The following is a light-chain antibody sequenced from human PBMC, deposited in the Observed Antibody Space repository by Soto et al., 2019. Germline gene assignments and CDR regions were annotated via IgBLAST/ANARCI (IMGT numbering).Light chain of an antibody. V-gene: IGKV3-15*01. Sequence: ETVMTQSPATLSVSLGERAILSCRASQSVNTNLVWYQQKPGQAPRLLIYGASIRATGVPARFSGSGSGTDFTLTISSLQPEDFAVYCCQQYKNWPPVTFGGGTKVEIK. J-gene: IGKJ4*01. CDR1: QSVNTN. CDR3: QQYKNWPPVT. CDR2: GAS.